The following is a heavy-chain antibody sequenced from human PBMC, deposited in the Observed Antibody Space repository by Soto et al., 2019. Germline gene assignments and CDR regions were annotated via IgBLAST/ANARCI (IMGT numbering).Heavy chain of an antibody. CDR2: IIPILGIA. CDR3: ASVRDNYDILTGYYNGDKFDY. J-gene: IGHJ4*02. CDR1: GGTFSSYT. V-gene: IGHV1-69*02. Sequence: GASVKVSCKASGGTFSSYTISWVRQAPGQGLEWMGRIIPILGIANYAQKFQGRVTITADKSTSTAYMELSSLRFEDTAVYYCASVRDNYDILTGYYNGDKFDYWGQGTLVTVSS. D-gene: IGHD3-9*01.